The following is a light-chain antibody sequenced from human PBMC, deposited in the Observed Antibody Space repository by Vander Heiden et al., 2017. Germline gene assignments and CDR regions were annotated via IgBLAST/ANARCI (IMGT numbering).Light chain of an antibody. CDR2: DAS. Sequence: EIVLTQSPATLSVSPGERATLSCRSSQSVSIYLACYQQKPGQAPRLLIYDASNRATGVPARFSGTGSGTDFTLTISSLEPEDFAVYYCQQRYNWPITFGQGTRLEIK. CDR3: QQRYNWPIT. J-gene: IGKJ5*01. CDR1: QSVSIY. V-gene: IGKV3-11*01.